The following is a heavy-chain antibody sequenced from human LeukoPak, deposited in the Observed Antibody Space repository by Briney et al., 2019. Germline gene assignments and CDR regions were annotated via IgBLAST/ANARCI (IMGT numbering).Heavy chain of an antibody. V-gene: IGHV1-2*02. Sequence: ASVKVSCKASGYTFTGYYMHWVRQAPGQGLEWMGWINPNSGGTNYAQKFQGRVTMTRDTSINTAYMELSRVRSDDTAVYYCARLRGHINSPYGNCFDSWGQGSLVTVSS. J-gene: IGHJ5*01. D-gene: IGHD2-15*01. CDR2: INPNSGGT. CDR1: GYTFTGYY. CDR3: ARLRGHINSPYGNCFDS.